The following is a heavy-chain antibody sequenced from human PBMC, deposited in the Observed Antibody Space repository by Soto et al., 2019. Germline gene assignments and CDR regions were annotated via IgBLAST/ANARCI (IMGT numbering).Heavy chain of an antibody. J-gene: IGHJ4*02. V-gene: IGHV3-66*04. CDR2: IYSGGST. Sequence: GGSLRLSCAASGVTVSSDYMSWVRQAPGKGLEWVSVIYSGGSTYYADSVKGRFTISRDNSKNTLYLQMNSLRAEDTAVYYCARHGYNYGGGYFDYWGQGTLVTVSS. CDR1: GVTVSSDY. CDR3: ARHGYNYGGGYFDY. D-gene: IGHD5-18*01.